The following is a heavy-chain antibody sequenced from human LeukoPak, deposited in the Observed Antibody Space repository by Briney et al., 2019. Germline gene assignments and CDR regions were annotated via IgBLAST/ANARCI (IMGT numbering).Heavy chain of an antibody. CDR2: ISSSSSFI. CDR1: KFTFSSYS. Sequence: GGSLRLSCAASKFTFSSYSMNWVRQAPGKGLKWVSSISSSSSFIYYADSVKGRFTISRDNAKNSLYLQMNSLRAEDTAVYYCATDLIHYYGSGAKTWGQGTLVTVSS. J-gene: IGHJ5*02. D-gene: IGHD3-10*01. V-gene: IGHV3-21*01. CDR3: ATDLIHYYGSGAKT.